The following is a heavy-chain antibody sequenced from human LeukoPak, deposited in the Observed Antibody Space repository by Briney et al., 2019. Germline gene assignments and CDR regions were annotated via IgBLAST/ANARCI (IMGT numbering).Heavy chain of an antibody. J-gene: IGHJ4*02. Sequence: WGSLRLSCTASGFAFHEHGMSWVRQVPGKGLEWVSGINWSGGSTGYADPLRGRFTISRDNAKNSLYLQMDSLRAEDTALYYCARAPITSPVYFDYWGQGTLVTVSS. V-gene: IGHV3-20*04. CDR3: ARAPITSPVYFDY. CDR2: INWSGGST. D-gene: IGHD2-2*01. CDR1: GFAFHEHG.